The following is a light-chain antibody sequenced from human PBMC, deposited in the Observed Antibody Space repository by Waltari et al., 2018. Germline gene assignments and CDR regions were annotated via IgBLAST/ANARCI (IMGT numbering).Light chain of an antibody. CDR2: KAH. CDR1: SVSLSTTSY. V-gene: IGLV8-61*01. Sequence: QTVVTQEPSLSVSPGGTITLTCALSSVSLSTTSYATWYQQTPGQAPRTLVYKAHARSSGVPERFSGSILGNTAALTITGAQADDESDYYCALYMGSGIWVFGGGTKLTVL. J-gene: IGLJ3*02. CDR3: ALYMGSGIWV.